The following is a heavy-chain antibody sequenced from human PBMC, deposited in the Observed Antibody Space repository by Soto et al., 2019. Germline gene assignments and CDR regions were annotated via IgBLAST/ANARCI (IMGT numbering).Heavy chain of an antibody. CDR1: GYSFTNYW. D-gene: IGHD1-20*01. J-gene: IGHJ4*02. CDR3: ARSRITGSTWSFDY. Sequence: PGESLKISCKVSGYSFTNYWIGWVRQMPGKGLEWMGIIYPGDSDTRYRPSFQGRVTVSADKSISTAYLQWSSLKASDTAMYYCARSRITGSTWSFDYWGQGTLVTVSS. CDR2: IYPGDSDT. V-gene: IGHV5-51*01.